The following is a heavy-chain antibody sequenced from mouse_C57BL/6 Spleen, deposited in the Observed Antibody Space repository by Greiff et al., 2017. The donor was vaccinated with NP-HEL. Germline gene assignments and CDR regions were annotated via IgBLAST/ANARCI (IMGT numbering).Heavy chain of an antibody. CDR1: GYTFTDYE. J-gene: IGHJ1*03. V-gene: IGHV1-15*01. Sequence: QVQLQQSGAELVRPGASVTLSCKASGYTFTDYEMHWVKQTPVHGLEWIGAIDPETGGTAYNQKFKGKAILTADKSSSTAYMELRSLTSEDSAVYYCTRGGTTVVVGHFDAWGTGTTVTVSS. CDR3: TRGGTTVVVGHFDA. CDR2: IDPETGGT. D-gene: IGHD1-1*01.